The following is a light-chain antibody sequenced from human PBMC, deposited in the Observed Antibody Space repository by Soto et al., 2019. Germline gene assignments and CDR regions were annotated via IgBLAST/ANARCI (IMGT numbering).Light chain of an antibody. J-gene: IGLJ1*01. Sequence: QSALTQPASVSGSPGQSITISCTGTSSDVGAYIYVSWYQHHPGKAPKVMIYEVTNRPSGVSGRFSGSKSGNTASLTISGLQAEDEADYYCCSYTSSRTYVFGTGTKVTVL. CDR1: SSDVGAYIY. V-gene: IGLV2-14*01. CDR3: CSYTSSRTYV. CDR2: EVT.